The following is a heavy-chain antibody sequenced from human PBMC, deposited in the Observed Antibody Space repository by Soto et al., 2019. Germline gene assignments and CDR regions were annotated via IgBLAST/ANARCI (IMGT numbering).Heavy chain of an antibody. CDR2: IWYDGSNK. V-gene: IGHV3-33*01. D-gene: IGHD3-3*01. Sequence: QVQLVESGGGVVQPGRSLRLSCAASGFTFSSYGMHWVRQAPGKGLEWVAVIWYDGSNKYNADSVKGRFTISRDNSKNRRYLQMNSLTAEDTAVYYCARVATYYDFWSGYSNWCDPWGQGTLVTVSS. CDR3: ARVATYYDFWSGYSNWCDP. CDR1: GFTFSSYG. J-gene: IGHJ5*02.